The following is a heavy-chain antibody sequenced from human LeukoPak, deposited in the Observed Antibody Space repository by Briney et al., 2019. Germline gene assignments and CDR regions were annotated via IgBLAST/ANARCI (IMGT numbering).Heavy chain of an antibody. D-gene: IGHD5-12*01. V-gene: IGHV1-18*01. Sequence: ASVKVSCKASGYTFSNYGISWVRQAPGQGLEWVGWIRGDNGNTNYAQKFLGRVSMTADTSTSTAYMELRSLTSDDTAVYYCARSGRGTYYYFDLWGQGTLVTVSS. J-gene: IGHJ4*02. CDR2: IRGDNGNT. CDR1: GYTFSNYG. CDR3: ARSGRGTYYYFDL.